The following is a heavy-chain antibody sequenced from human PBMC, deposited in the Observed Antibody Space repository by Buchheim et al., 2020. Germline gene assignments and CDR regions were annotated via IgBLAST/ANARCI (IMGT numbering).Heavy chain of an antibody. CDR2: IWYDGSNK. D-gene: IGHD2-21*01. CDR3: ARELLFNGDSFDY. CDR1: GFTFSSYG. J-gene: IGHJ4*02. Sequence: QVQLVESGGGVVQPGRSLRLSCAASGFTFSSYGMHWVRQAPGKGLEWVAVIWYDGSNKYYADSVRGRFTISRDNSKNTLYLQMNSLRAEDTAVYYCARELLFNGDSFDYWGQGTL. V-gene: IGHV3-33*01.